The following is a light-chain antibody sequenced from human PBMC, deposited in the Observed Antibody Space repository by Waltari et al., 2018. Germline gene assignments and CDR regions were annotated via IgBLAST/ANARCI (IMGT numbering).Light chain of an antibody. V-gene: IGLV2-11*01. CDR1: SSDVGGYNY. Sequence: QSALTQPRSVSGSPGQPVTIPCTGTSSDVGGYNYVSWYQQHPGKAPKLMIYDVSKRPSGVPDRFSGSKSGNTASLTISGLQAEDEADYYCCSYAGSYTLAVFGGGTKLTVL. J-gene: IGLJ2*01. CDR3: CSYAGSYTLAV. CDR2: DVS.